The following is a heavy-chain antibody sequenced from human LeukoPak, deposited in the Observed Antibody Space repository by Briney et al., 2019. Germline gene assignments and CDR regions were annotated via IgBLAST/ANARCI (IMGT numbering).Heavy chain of an antibody. Sequence: PGGSLRLSCAASGFTFSSYGMHWVRQAPGKGLEWVAFIRYDGSSKYYADSVKGRFTISRDNSKNTLYLQMNSLRAEDTAVYYCAKDAELLWFGEAGFGSYFDYWGQGTLVTVSS. CDR1: GFTFSSYG. CDR2: IRYDGSSK. D-gene: IGHD3-10*01. CDR3: AKDAELLWFGEAGFGSYFDY. J-gene: IGHJ4*02. V-gene: IGHV3-30*02.